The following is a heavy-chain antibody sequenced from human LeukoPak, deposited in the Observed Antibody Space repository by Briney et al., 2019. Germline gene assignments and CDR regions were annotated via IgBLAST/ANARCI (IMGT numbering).Heavy chain of an antibody. Sequence: SETLSLTCAVYGGSFSGYYWSWIRQPPGKGLEWIGEINHSGSTNYNPSLKSRVTISVDTSKNQFSLKLSSVTAADTAVYYCARRSGITMVQGVIKNYWYFDLWGRGTLVTVSS. CDR1: GGSFSGYY. J-gene: IGHJ2*01. D-gene: IGHD3-10*01. V-gene: IGHV4-34*01. CDR3: ARRSGITMVQGVIKNYWYFDL. CDR2: INHSGST.